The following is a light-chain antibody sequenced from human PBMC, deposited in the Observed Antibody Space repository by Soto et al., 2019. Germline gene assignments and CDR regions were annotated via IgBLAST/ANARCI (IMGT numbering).Light chain of an antibody. CDR3: QQHNGYAPIT. V-gene: IGKV1-5*01. Sequence: DIQMTQSPSTLSASVGDRVTITCRVSQSISGWLAWYQQKPGKAPKLLIYDASTLETGVPSRFSGSGSGTEFTLTISRLQSDDFATYYCQQHNGYAPITFGQGTRLEIK. CDR2: DAS. CDR1: QSISGW. J-gene: IGKJ5*01.